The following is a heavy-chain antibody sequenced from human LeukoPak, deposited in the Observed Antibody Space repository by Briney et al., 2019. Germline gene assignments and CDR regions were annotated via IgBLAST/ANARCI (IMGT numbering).Heavy chain of an antibody. CDR1: GFTFSSHW. J-gene: IGHJ2*01. CDR3: TRAPQILSGWNNWYFDL. V-gene: IGHV3-74*01. CDR2: IKSDGSST. Sequence: GRSLRLSCAASGFTFSSHWMHWVRQAPGKGLVWVSRIKSDGSSTYYADSMKGRFTISRDNAKNTLYLQMNSLRAEDTAVYYCTRAPQILSGWNNWYFDLWGRGTLVTVPS. D-gene: IGHD6-19*01.